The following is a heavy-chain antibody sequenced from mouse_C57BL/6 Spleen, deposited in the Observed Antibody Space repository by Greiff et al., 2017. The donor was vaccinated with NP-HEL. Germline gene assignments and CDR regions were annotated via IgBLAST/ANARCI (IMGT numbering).Heavy chain of an antibody. V-gene: IGHV1-50*01. CDR3: ARSSTGLRRRGYAMDY. CDR1: GYTFTSYW. Sequence: VQLQQPGAELVKPGASVKMSCKASGYTFTSYWMQWVKQRPGQGLEWIGEIDPSDSYTTYNQKFKGKATLTVDTSSSTAYMQLSSLTSEDSAVYYCARSSTGLRRRGYAMDYWGQGTSVTVSS. J-gene: IGHJ4*01. D-gene: IGHD2-4*01. CDR2: IDPSDSYT.